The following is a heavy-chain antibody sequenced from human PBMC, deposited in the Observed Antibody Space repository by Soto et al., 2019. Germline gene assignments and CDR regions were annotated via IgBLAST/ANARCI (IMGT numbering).Heavy chain of an antibody. Sequence: GGSLRLSCAASGFTFRSYAMHWVRQAPGKGLEWVSVISYDGSNKYYADSVKGRFTISRENSKNTLYLQMNSLRAEDTAVYYCARDMAPIVGASYYFDYWGQGTLVTVSS. D-gene: IGHD1-26*01. CDR2: ISYDGSNK. V-gene: IGHV3-30-3*01. J-gene: IGHJ4*02. CDR3: ARDMAPIVGASYYFDY. CDR1: GFTFRSYA.